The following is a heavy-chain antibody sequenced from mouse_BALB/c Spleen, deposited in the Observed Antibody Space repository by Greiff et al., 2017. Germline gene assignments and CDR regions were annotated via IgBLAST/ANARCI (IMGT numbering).Heavy chain of an antibody. CDR2: IDPSDSET. J-gene: IGHJ4*01. CDR1: GYSFTSYW. Sequence: VQLQQSGPQLVRPGASVKISCKASGYSFTSYWMHWVKQRPGQGLEWIGMIDPSDSETRLNQKFKDKATLTVDKSSSTAYMQLSSPTSEDSAVYYCARLSSGYSYYYAMDYWGQGTSVTVSS. V-gene: IGHV1S126*01. CDR3: ARLSSGYSYYYAMDY. D-gene: IGHD3-1*01.